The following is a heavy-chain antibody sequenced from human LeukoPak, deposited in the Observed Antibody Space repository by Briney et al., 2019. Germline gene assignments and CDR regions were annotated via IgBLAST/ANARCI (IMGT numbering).Heavy chain of an antibody. Sequence: GGSLRLSCAASGFTFSSYGMHWVRQAPGKGLEWVAFIRYDGINKYYADSVKGRFTISRDNSKNTLYLQMNSLRAEDTAVYYCAKDPSFRPGYFDYWGQGTLVTVSS. CDR3: AKDPSFRPGYFDY. CDR2: IRYDGINK. CDR1: GFTFSSYG. J-gene: IGHJ4*02. V-gene: IGHV3-30*02.